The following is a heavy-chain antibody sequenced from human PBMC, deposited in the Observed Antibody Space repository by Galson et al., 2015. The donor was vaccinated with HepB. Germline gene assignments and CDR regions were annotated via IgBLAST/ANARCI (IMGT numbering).Heavy chain of an antibody. CDR1: GYRFTSYW. Sequence: QSGAEVKKAGESLKISCKGSGYRFTSYWIGWVRQMPGEGLEWMGIIYPGDSDTRYSPSFKGQVIISADQSITTAYLQWSSLKASDTATYYCASIVGPTTSDDPYFDHWGQGTLVTVSS. D-gene: IGHD1-26*01. CDR3: ASIVGPTTSDDPYFDH. V-gene: IGHV5-51*03. CDR2: IYPGDSDT. J-gene: IGHJ4*02.